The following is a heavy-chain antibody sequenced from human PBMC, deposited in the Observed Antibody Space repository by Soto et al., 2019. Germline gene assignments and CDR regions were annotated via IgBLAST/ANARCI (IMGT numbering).Heavy chain of an antibody. CDR2: INPTGGST. CDR1: GYTFINYY. D-gene: IGHD4-4*01. Sequence: ASVKVSCKASGYTFINYYIHWVRQAPGHGLEWMAIINPTGGSTNYAQKFQGRLTLTMDTSTSTVYMELNSLRAEDTAIYFCAKSRGDSWTTYFFDYWGQGALVTVSS. J-gene: IGHJ4*02. CDR3: AKSRGDSWTTYFFDY. V-gene: IGHV1-46*01.